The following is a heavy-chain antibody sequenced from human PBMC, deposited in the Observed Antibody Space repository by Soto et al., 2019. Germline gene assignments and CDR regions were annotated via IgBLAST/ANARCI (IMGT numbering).Heavy chain of an antibody. Sequence: EVQLVESGGGLVQPGGSLGLSCAASGVTVSSNYMSWVRQAPGKGLEWVSVIYSGGSTYYADSVKGRFTISRDNSKNTLYLQMNSLRAEDTAVYYCARYGYNYGGGYFDYWGQGTLVTVSS. J-gene: IGHJ4*02. CDR2: IYSGGST. D-gene: IGHD5-18*01. V-gene: IGHV3-66*01. CDR3: ARYGYNYGGGYFDY. CDR1: GVTVSSNY.